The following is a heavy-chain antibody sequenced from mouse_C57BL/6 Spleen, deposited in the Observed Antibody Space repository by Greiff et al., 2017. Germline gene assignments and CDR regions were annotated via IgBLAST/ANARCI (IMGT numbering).Heavy chain of an antibody. CDR1: GFNIKDYY. V-gene: IGHV14-2*01. J-gene: IGHJ1*03. CDR2: IDPEDGAT. D-gene: IGHD1-1*01. CDR3: ARDGSGDDWYFEV. Sequence: EVQLQQSGAELVKPGASVKLSCTASGFNIKDYYLHWVKQRTEQGLEWIGRIDPEDGATKYAPKFKGKATITADTSSNTAYLPRSSLTSEDPAVYYGARDGSGDDWYFEVWGTGTTVTVSA.